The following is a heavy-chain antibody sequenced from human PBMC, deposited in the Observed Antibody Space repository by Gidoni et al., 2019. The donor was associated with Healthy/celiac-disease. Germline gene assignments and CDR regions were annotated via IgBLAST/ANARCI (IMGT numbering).Heavy chain of an antibody. CDR1: GDSVTSNSPA. CDR2: TYYRSKWYN. CDR3: ARATITFGGLIVDNKNAFDI. Sequence: QVQLQQSAPGLVKPSQNLSITCAISGDSVTSNSPAWNWIRQSPSRGLEWLGRTYYRSKWYNDYAVSVKSRITINPDTSKNQFSLQLNSVTPEDTAVYYCARATITFGGLIVDNKNAFDIWGQGTMVTVSS. J-gene: IGHJ3*02. V-gene: IGHV6-1*01. D-gene: IGHD3-16*02.